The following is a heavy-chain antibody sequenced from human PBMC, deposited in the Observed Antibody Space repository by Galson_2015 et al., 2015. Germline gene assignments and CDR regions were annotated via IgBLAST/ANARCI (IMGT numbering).Heavy chain of an antibody. V-gene: IGHV3-74*01. J-gene: IGHJ4*02. D-gene: IGHD4-17*01. CDR2: INSDGSST. Sequence: SLRLSCAASGFTFSSYWMHWVRQAPGKGLVWVSRINSDGSSTSYADSVKGRSTISRDNAKNTLYLQMNSLRAEDTAVYYCARDYGDYLTMLFDYWGQGTLVTVSS. CDR1: GFTFSSYW. CDR3: ARDYGDYLTMLFDY.